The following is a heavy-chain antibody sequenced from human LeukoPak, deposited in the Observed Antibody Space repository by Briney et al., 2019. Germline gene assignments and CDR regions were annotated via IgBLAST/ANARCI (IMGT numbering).Heavy chain of an antibody. CDR2: ISGSGGSA. V-gene: IGHV3-23*01. D-gene: IGHD3-22*01. CDR1: GFTFSSYA. CDR3: AKDGEGHYYDSSGYFDY. Sequence: GGSLRLSCAASGFTFSSYAMSWVRQAPGKGLEWVSAISGSGGSAYYADSVKGRFTIFRDNSKNTLYLQMNSLRAEDTAVYYCAKDGEGHYYDSSGYFDYWGQGALVTVSS. J-gene: IGHJ4*02.